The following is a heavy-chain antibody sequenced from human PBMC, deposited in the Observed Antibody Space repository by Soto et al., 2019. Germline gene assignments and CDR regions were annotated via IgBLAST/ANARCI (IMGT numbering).Heavy chain of an antibody. D-gene: IGHD2-2*01. J-gene: IGHJ5*02. CDR1: GGSISSGGYS. V-gene: IGHV4-30-2*01. CDR2: IYHSGST. CDR3: ARVLTSWIGWGFDP. Sequence: QLQLQESGSGLVKPSQTLSLTCAVSGGSISSGGYSWSWIRQPPGKGLEWIGYIYHSGSTYYNPSPKSRVTISVDRSKNQFSLKLSSVTAADTAVYYCARVLTSWIGWGFDPWGQGTLVTVSS.